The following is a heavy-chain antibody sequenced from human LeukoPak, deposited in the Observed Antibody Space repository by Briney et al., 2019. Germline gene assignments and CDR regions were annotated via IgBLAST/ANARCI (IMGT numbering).Heavy chain of an antibody. Sequence: GGSLRLSCAASGFTISTYWMHWVRQAPGKGLVWVSRINSDGSNTSYADSVKGRFTISRDNAKNTLYLQMNSLRAEDTAVYYCAALVVVTADDAFDIWGHGTMVTVSS. CDR2: INSDGSNT. D-gene: IGHD2-21*02. CDR1: GFTISTYW. V-gene: IGHV3-74*01. J-gene: IGHJ3*02. CDR3: AALVVVTADDAFDI.